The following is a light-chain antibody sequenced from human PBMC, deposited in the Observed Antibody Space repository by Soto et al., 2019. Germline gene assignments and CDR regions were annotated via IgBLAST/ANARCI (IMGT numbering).Light chain of an antibody. CDR2: KAS. V-gene: IGKV1-5*03. J-gene: IGKJ5*01. Sequence: DIQMTQSPSTLSASVGDRVTITCRASQSISSWLAWYHQKPGKAPKLLIYKASSLESGVPSRFSGSGSGTDFTLTISSLQPDDFATYYGQQYNGYPLTFGQGTRLEIK. CDR1: QSISSW. CDR3: QQYNGYPLT.